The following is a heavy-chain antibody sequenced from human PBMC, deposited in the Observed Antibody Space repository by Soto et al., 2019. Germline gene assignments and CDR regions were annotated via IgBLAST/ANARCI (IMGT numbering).Heavy chain of an antibody. CDR2: ISYDGSNK. D-gene: IGHD3-3*01. CDR3: ARVSGYDFWSGYPYGMDV. V-gene: IGHV3-30-3*01. CDR1: GFTFSSYA. J-gene: IGHJ6*02. Sequence: HPGGSLRLSCAASGFTFSSYAMHWVRQAPGKGLEWVAVISYDGSNKYYADSVKGRFTISRDNSKNTLYLQMNSLRAEDTAVYYCARVSGYDFWSGYPYGMDVWGQGTTVTVYS.